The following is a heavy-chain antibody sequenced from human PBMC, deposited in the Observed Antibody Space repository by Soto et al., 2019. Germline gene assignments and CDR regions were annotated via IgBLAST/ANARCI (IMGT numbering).Heavy chain of an antibody. CDR1: GFIFSEST. CDR2: VSTSGRST. D-gene: IGHD2-15*01. Sequence: GGSLRLSCSASGFIFSESTIYWVRQVPGKGLEAISAVSTSGRSTYYADSVKDRFTISRDNSKNTLFLQMGSLRPEDTAIYYCVKQAHGLDGVAFDYWGQGTQVTV. J-gene: IGHJ4*02. CDR3: VKQAHGLDGVAFDY. V-gene: IGHV3-64D*06.